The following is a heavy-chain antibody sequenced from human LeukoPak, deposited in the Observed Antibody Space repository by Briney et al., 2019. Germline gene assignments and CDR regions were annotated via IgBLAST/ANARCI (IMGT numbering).Heavy chain of an antibody. J-gene: IGHJ4*02. D-gene: IGHD3-3*01. CDR3: ARGPGYDFWSGRFEY. V-gene: IGHV3-9*01. CDR1: GFTFDDYA. CDR2: LNWNSAFK. Sequence: GGSLRLSCAASGFTFDDYAMHWVRQAPGKGLEWVSGLNWNSAFKGYADSVEGRFTISRDNAKNSLYLQMNSLRAEDTALYYCARGPGYDFWSGRFEYWGQGTLVTVSS.